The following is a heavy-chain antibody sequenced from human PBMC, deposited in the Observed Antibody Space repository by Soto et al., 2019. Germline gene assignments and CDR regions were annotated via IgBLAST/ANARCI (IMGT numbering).Heavy chain of an antibody. V-gene: IGHV5-10-1*01. J-gene: IGHJ5*02. D-gene: IGHD3-10*01. CDR1: GYSFTSYW. Sequence: PGESLKISCKGSGYSFTSYWISWVRQMPGKGLEWMGRIDPSDSYTNYSPSFQGHVTISADKSISTAYLQWSSLKASDTAMYYCARSDYYYGSGSPPGPWGQGTLVTVSS. CDR3: ARSDYYYGSGSPPGP. CDR2: IDPSDSYT.